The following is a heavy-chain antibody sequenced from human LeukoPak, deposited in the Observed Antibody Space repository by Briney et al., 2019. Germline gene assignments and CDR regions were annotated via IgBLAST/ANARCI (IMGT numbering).Heavy chain of an antibody. V-gene: IGHV3-23*01. Sequence: QPGGSLRLSCVASGFTFSSHGMNWVRQAPGKGLEWVSGIIPSGHTTYYADSVRGRFTISRDNSRNTVYLQMNSPRAEDTAVYYCAKDDRWLQFCCWGQGTLVTVSA. CDR2: IIPSGHTT. CDR1: GFTFSSHG. CDR3: AKDDRWLQFCC. J-gene: IGHJ4*02. D-gene: IGHD5-24*01.